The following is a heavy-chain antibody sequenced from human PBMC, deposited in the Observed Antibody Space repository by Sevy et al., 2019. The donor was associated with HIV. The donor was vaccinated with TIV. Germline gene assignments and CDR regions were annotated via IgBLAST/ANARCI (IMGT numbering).Heavy chain of an antibody. Sequence: ASVKVSCKASGYTFTSYAMNWVRQAPGQGLEWMGWINTNTGNPTYAQGFTGRFVFSLDTSVSTAYLQISGLKAEDTAVYYCARAGAIAAAGTAFYYYYGMDVWGQGTTVTVSS. CDR3: ARAGAIAAAGTAFYYYYGMDV. J-gene: IGHJ6*02. CDR2: INTNTGNP. D-gene: IGHD6-13*01. V-gene: IGHV7-4-1*02. CDR1: GYTFTSYA.